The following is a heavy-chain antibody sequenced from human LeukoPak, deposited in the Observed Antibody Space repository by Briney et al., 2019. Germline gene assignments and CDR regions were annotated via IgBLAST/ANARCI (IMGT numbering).Heavy chain of an antibody. V-gene: IGHV1-18*01. CDR2: ISAYNGNT. CDR1: GYTFTSYG. D-gene: IGHD6-19*01. CDR3: AREPGIAVAGDFDY. Sequence: ASVKVSCKASGYTFTSYGISWVRQAPGQGLEWMGWISAYNGNTNYAQKLQGRVTMTTDTSTSTAYMELRGLRSDDTAVYYCAREPGIAVAGDFDYWGQGTLVTVSS. J-gene: IGHJ4*02.